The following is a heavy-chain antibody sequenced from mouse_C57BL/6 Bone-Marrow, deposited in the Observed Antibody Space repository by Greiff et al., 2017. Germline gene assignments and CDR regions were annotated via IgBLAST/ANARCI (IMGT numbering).Heavy chain of an antibody. CDR3: ARHGTGTNFDY. D-gene: IGHD4-1*01. Sequence: EVKLMESGGDLVKPGGSLKLSCAASGFTFSSYGMSWVRQTPDKRLAWVATISSGGSYTYYPDSVKGRFTISRDNAKNTLYLQRSRLKSEDTAMYDCARHGTGTNFDYWGQGTTLTVSS. J-gene: IGHJ2*01. CDR2: ISSGGSYT. V-gene: IGHV5-6*01. CDR1: GFTFSSYG.